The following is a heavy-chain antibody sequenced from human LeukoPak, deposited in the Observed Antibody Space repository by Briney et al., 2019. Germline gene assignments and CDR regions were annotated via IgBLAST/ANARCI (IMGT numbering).Heavy chain of an antibody. J-gene: IGHJ4*02. Sequence: PGGSLRLSCAASGFTFDDYAMPWVRQAPGKGLEWVSGISWNSGGIGYADSVKGRFTISRDNAKNSLYLQMNSLRAEDMSLYYCAKESSSWLEYYFDYWGQGTLVTVSS. V-gene: IGHV3-9*03. CDR1: GFTFDDYA. D-gene: IGHD6-13*01. CDR3: AKESSSWLEYYFDY. CDR2: ISWNSGGI.